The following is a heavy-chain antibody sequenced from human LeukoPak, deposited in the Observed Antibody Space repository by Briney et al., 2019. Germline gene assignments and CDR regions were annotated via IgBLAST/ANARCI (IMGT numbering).Heavy chain of an antibody. V-gene: IGHV4-39*02. CDR1: GGSISSSSYY. CDR3: AREPQLHLIVVVDAFDI. J-gene: IGHJ3*02. CDR2: IYYSGST. Sequence: SETLSLTCTVSGGSISSSSYYWGWIRQPPGKGLEWIGSIYYSGSTYYNPSLKSRVTISVDTSKNQFSLKLSSVTAADTAVYYCAREPQLHLIVVVDAFDIWGQGTMVTVSS. D-gene: IGHD3-22*01.